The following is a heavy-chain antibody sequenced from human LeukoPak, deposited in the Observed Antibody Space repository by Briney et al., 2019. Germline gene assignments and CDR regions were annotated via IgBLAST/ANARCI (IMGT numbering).Heavy chain of an antibody. D-gene: IGHD2-15*01. CDR3: AREHCSGGSCYSIYYYYYMDV. CDR1: GGSISGGAYS. V-gene: IGHV4-30-4*07. Sequence: SETLSLTCAVSGGSISGGAYSWSCIRQPPGKGLEWIGYIYHSGSTYYNPSLKSRVTMSVDTSKNQFSLKLSSVTAADTAVYYCAREHCSGGSCYSIYYYYYMDVWGKGTTVTVSS. CDR2: IYHSGST. J-gene: IGHJ6*03.